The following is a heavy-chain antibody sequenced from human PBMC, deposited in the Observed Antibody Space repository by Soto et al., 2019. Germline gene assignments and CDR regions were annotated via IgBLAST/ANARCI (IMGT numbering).Heavy chain of an antibody. CDR2: SHQSGNT. Sequence: QVQLQESGPGLVKPSGTLSLTCAVSGVSISSHDWWTWVRQPPGKGLEWIGESHQSGNTNYNSSRESRVTRSLDKSKNQFSLQLSSVTVADTAVYYCATRDTGRVYWGQGTLVTVSS. CDR3: ATRDTGRVY. V-gene: IGHV4-4*02. CDR1: GVSISSHDW. J-gene: IGHJ4*02. D-gene: IGHD5-18*01.